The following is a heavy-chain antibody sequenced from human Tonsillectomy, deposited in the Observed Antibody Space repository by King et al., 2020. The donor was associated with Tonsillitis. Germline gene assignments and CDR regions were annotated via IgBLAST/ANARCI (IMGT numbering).Heavy chain of an antibody. V-gene: IGHV4-30-2*01. CDR1: GASISSGGYS. D-gene: IGHD3/OR15-3a*01. Sequence: QLQESGSRLVKPSQALSLTCAVSGASISSGGYSWSWLRQPPGKGLEWIGHNYPSGSKFYTPSLKSRVSIAVDWYKNQFSLRLTSVTAAVTAVYYCARWTGCGGNEVGCRGQGLLVSVAS. CDR3: ARWTGCGGNEVGC. J-gene: IGHJ1*01. CDR2: NYPSGSK.